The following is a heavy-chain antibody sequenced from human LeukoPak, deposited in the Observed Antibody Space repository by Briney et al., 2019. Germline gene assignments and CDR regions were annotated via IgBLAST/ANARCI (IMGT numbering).Heavy chain of an antibody. CDR3: ARFQVVVVPAAKGGVGWFDP. Sequence: SETLSLTCAVYGGSFSGYYWSWIRQPPGKGLEWIGEITHCGSTNYNPSLKSRVTISVDTSKNQFSLKLSSVTAADTAVYYCARFQVVVVPAAKGGVGWFDPWGQGTLVTVSS. CDR1: GGSFSGYY. CDR2: ITHCGST. V-gene: IGHV4-34*01. J-gene: IGHJ5*02. D-gene: IGHD2-2*01.